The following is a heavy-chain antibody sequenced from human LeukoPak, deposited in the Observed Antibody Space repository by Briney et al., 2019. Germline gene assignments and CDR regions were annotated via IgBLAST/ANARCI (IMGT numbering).Heavy chain of an antibody. CDR3: ARLFFVIDT. J-gene: IGHJ5*02. Sequence: SETLSLSYTVSGASISNSAYYWLWIRQPPGEGLECIGTVHYSGSTFYNPSLKSRVNISVDTPKNQFSLQLSSVTAADTAVYYCARLFFVIDTWGQGTLVTVSS. V-gene: IGHV4-39*01. D-gene: IGHD3-3*01. CDR1: GASISNSAYY. CDR2: VHYSGST.